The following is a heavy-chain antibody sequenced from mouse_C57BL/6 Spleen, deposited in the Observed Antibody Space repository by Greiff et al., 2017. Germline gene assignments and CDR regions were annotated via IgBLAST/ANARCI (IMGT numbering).Heavy chain of an antibody. CDR2: IRNKANNHAT. CDR1: GFTFSDAW. J-gene: IGHJ1*03. CDR3: TTMVTTSWYFDV. V-gene: IGHV6-6*01. Sequence: EVKVEESGGGLVQPGGSMKLSCAASGFTFSDAWMDWVRQSPEKGLEWVAEIRNKANNHATYYAVSVKGRFTISRDDSKISVYLQMNSLRAEDTGIYYCTTMVTTSWYFDVWGTGTTVTVSS. D-gene: IGHD2-2*01.